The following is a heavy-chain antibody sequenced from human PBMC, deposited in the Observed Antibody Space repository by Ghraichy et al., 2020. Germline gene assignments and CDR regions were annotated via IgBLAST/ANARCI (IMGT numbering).Heavy chain of an antibody. V-gene: IGHV3-23*01. D-gene: IGHD1-7*01. CDR1: GFTFSSYA. CDR3: AKGAGTTWRFDF. CDR2: ISGTGGTT. Sequence: GGSLRLSCAASGFTFSSYAMAWVRQAPGKGLEWVSSISGTGGTTYYADSVKGRFTISRDNSKNTLYLQMNSLRADDTAVFYCAKGAGTTWRFDFWGQGTLVTVSS. J-gene: IGHJ4*02.